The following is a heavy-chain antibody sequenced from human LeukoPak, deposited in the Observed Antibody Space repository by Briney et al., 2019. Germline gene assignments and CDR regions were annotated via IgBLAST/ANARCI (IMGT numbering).Heavy chain of an antibody. Sequence: GGSLRLSCAASGFTVSNNYMSWVRQAPGKGLEWASVIYAGGSPYYADSVKGRFTISRDDSKNTLYLQMNSLRAEDTAVYYCAKVGQLGIGGGFDYWGQGTLVTVSS. V-gene: IGHV3-53*01. CDR3: AKVGQLGIGGGFDY. CDR1: GFTVSNNY. J-gene: IGHJ4*02. D-gene: IGHD7-27*01. CDR2: IYAGGSP.